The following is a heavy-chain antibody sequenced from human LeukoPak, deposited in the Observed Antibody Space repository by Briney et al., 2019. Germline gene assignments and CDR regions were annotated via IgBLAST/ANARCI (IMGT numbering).Heavy chain of an antibody. D-gene: IGHD3-3*01. CDR3: ARGYYDFWSGLRGYYYYYYMDV. Sequence: RGASVKVSCKASGYTFTSYGISWVRQAPGQGLEWMGWISAYNGNTNYAQKLQGRVTMTTDTSTSTAYMELRSLRADDTAVYYCARGYYDFWSGLRGYYYYYYMDVWGKGTTVTVSS. V-gene: IGHV1-18*01. CDR1: GYTFTSYG. CDR2: ISAYNGNT. J-gene: IGHJ6*03.